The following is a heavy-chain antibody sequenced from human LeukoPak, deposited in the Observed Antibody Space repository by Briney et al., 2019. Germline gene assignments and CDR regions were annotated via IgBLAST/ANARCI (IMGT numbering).Heavy chain of an antibody. CDR1: GFTFSNFG. D-gene: IGHD2-15*01. J-gene: IGHJ4*02. V-gene: IGHV3-21*01. Sequence: PGGSLRLSCAASGFTFSNFGMHWVRQAPGKGLEWVSFISSSSSYIYYADSVKGRFTISRDNAKNSLYLQMNSLRAEDTAVYYCARVARRYCSRGSCYSDYWGQGTLVTVSS. CDR2: ISSSSSYI. CDR3: ARVARRYCSRGSCYSDY.